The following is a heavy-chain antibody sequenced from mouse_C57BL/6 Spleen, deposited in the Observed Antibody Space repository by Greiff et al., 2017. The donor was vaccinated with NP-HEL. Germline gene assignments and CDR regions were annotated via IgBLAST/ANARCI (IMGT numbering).Heavy chain of an antibody. CDR3: ARDGRDYEGFAY. CDR1: GFTFSSYA. Sequence: EVQLVESGGGLVKPGGSLKLSCAASGFTFSSYAMSWVRQTPDKRLEWVATISDGGSYTYYPDNVKGRFTSTRDNAKNNLYLQMSHLKSEDTAMYYCARDGRDYEGFAYWGQGTLVTVSA. D-gene: IGHD2-4*01. CDR2: ISDGGSYT. J-gene: IGHJ3*01. V-gene: IGHV5-4*01.